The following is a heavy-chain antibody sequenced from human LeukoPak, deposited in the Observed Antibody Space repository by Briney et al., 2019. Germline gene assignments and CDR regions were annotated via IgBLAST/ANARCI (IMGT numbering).Heavy chain of an antibody. CDR2: MQYDGSQI. J-gene: IGHJ4*02. CDR1: GLAFSSYG. Sequence: PGGSLRLSCTASGLAFSSYGMHWARQAPGKGLEWVAFMQYDGSQIYYADSVKGRFTISRDNSKNALCLQMNSLRPEDTAVYYCAGKAAAFYFDYWGQGTLVTVSS. D-gene: IGHD6-13*01. V-gene: IGHV3-30*02. CDR3: AGKAAAFYFDY.